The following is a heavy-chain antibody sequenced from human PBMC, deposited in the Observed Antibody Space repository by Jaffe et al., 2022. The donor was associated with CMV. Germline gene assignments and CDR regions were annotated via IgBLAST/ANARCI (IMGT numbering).Heavy chain of an antibody. CDR2: IDPSDSYT. D-gene: IGHD2-15*01. V-gene: IGHV5-10-1*03. CDR1: GYSFTSYW. CDR3: ASPAGYCSGGSCYSYWYFDL. J-gene: IGHJ2*01. Sequence: EVQLVQSGAEVKKPGESLRISCKGSGYSFTSYWISWVRQMPGKGLEWMGRIDPSDSYTNYSPSFQGHVTISADKSISTAYLQWSSLKASDTAMYYCASPAGYCSGGSCYSYWYFDLWGRGTLVTVSS.